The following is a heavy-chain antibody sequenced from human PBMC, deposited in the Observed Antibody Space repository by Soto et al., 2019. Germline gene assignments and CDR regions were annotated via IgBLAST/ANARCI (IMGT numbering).Heavy chain of an antibody. CDR2: INPSGGST. J-gene: IGHJ4*02. Sequence: XSVKVSCNASGYTFTSYYMHLVRQAPGQGLEWMGIINPSGGSTSYAQKFQGRVTMTRDTSTSTVYMELSSLRSEDTAVYYCARVRRSSGYYYGYWGQGTPVTVS. V-gene: IGHV1-46*01. D-gene: IGHD3-22*01. CDR1: GYTFTSYY. CDR3: ARVRRSSGYYYGY.